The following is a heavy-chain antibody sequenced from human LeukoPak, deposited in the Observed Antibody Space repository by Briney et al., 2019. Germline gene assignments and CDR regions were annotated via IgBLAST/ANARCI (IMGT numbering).Heavy chain of an antibody. CDR1: GFTFSSYE. CDR2: ISSSGSTI. J-gene: IGHJ4*02. Sequence: GGSLRLSCAPSGFTFSSYEMNWVRRAPGKGREWVSYISSSGSTIYYPDSVKSRFTISRDNAKNSLYLQMNSLRAEDTAVYYCASLAVAGTGYWGQGTLVTVSS. D-gene: IGHD6-19*01. CDR3: ASLAVAGTGY. V-gene: IGHV3-48*03.